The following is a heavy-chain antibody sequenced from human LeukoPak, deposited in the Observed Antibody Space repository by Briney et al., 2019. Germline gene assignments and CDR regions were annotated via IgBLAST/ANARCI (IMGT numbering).Heavy chain of an antibody. D-gene: IGHD5-24*01. V-gene: IGHV1-46*01. CDR3: ATDHSMANTAWWFDP. J-gene: IGHJ5*02. Sequence: VASVKVSCKASGYTFTSYYMHWVRQAPGQGLEWMGIINPSGGSTSYAQKFQGRVTMTRDTSTSTVYMELSSLRSEVTAFYYCATDHSMANTAWWFDPWGQGTLVTVSS. CDR1: GYTFTSYY. CDR2: INPSGGST.